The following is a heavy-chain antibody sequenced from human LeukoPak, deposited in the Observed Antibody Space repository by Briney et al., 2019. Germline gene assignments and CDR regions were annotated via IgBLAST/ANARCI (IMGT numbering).Heavy chain of an antibody. J-gene: IGHJ4*02. CDR2: IYYSGST. V-gene: IGHV4-59*01. Sequence: SETLSLTCAVYGGSFSSYYWSWIRQPPGKGLEWVGYIYYSGSTNYNPSLKSRVTISVDTSKNQFSLKLSSVTAADTAVYYCARERGYSRYFDYWGQGTLVTVSS. D-gene: IGHD4-11*01. CDR1: GGSFSSYY. CDR3: ARERGYSRYFDY.